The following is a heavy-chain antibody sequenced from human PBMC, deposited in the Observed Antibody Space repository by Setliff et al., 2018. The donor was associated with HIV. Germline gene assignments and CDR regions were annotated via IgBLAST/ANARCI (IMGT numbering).Heavy chain of an antibody. Sequence: PSETLSLTCSVSGDSISSGSYYWSWIRLPAGKGLEWIGQIHTTGSTNYNPSLKSRFTISRDNAKNSLYLQMNSLRAEDTAMYYCARALYRVKQQLVPHFFDYWGQGTLVTVSS. V-gene: IGHV4-61*09. CDR3: ARALYRVKQQLVPHFFDY. J-gene: IGHJ4*02. D-gene: IGHD6-13*01. CDR1: GDSISSGSYY. CDR2: IHTTGST.